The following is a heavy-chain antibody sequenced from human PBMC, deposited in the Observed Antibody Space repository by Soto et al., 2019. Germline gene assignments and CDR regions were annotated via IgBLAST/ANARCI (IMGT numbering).Heavy chain of an antibody. V-gene: IGHV3-21*01. CDR2: ISSSSSYI. CDR1: GFTFSSYS. D-gene: IGHD6-13*01. J-gene: IGHJ3*02. CDR3: ARDPAAGATLDAFDI. Sequence: PGGSLRLSCAASGFTFSSYSMNWVRQAPGKGLEWVSSISSSSSYIYYADSVKGRFTISRDNAKNSLYLQMNSLRAEDTVVYYCARDPAAGATLDAFDIWGQGTMVTVSS.